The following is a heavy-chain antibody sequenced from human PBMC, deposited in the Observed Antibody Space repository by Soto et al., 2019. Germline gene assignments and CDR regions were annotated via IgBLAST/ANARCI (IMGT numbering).Heavy chain of an antibody. J-gene: IGHJ3*02. CDR2: IHSTGST. CDR1: DDSTKKLY. CDR3: EIHKPNKWNDILDAFDI. Sequence: SETLSLTCSVSDDSTKKLYWSWIRQAPGKGLEWIGYIHSTGSTKYSPSLRSRLSLSIDTPKTHLTLNLTSVTAADTSVYFCEIHKPNKWNDILDAFDIWGQGTMVTVSS. D-gene: IGHD1-20*01. V-gene: IGHV4-59*08.